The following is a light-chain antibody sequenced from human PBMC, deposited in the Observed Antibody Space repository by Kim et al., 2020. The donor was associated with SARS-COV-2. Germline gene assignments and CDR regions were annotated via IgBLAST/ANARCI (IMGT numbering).Light chain of an antibody. V-gene: IGKV3-20*01. CDR2: NAS. CDR1: QTVGNNY. J-gene: IGKJ4*01. Sequence: SPGERATLSCRASQTVGNNYLAWYQQKPGQSPTLLIYNASSRDTGIADRFGGSGSGRDFTLIVSRLEPEDFAVYYCQQYAWAPLNFGGGTKVDIK. CDR3: QQYAWAPLN.